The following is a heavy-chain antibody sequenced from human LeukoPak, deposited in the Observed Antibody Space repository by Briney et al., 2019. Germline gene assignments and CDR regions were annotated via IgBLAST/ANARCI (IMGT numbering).Heavy chain of an antibody. CDR1: GGTFSSYA. Sequence: SVKVSCKASGGTFSSYAISWVRQAPGHGLEWMGGIIPIFGTANYAQKFQGRVTITADESTSTAYMELSSLRSEDTAVYYCARDQGRGSYSDYWGQGTLVTVSS. J-gene: IGHJ4*02. V-gene: IGHV1-69*13. CDR3: ARDQGRGSYSDY. CDR2: IIPIFGTA. D-gene: IGHD3-16*01.